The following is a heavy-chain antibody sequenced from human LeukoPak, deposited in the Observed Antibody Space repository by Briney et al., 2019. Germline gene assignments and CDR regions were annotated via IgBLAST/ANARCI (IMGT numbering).Heavy chain of an antibody. CDR2: IYYSGST. CDR3: ARHVSGPYYLDY. J-gene: IGHJ4*02. D-gene: IGHD5/OR15-5a*01. CDR1: GGSISSYY. V-gene: IGHV4-59*08. Sequence: SETLSLTCTVSGGSISSYYWSWIRQPPGKGLEWIGYIYYSGSTNYNPSLKSRVTISVDTSKNQFSLKLSSVTAADTAVYYCARHVSGPYYLDYWGQGTLVTVSS.